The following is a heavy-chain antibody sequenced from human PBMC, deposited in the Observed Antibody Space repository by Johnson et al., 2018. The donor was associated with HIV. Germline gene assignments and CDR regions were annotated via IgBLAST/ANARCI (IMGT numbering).Heavy chain of an antibody. CDR2: ISYDGSNK. D-gene: IGHD5-24*01. V-gene: IGHV3-30*18. CDR1: GFTFNTYG. Sequence: QVQLVESGGGVVQPGRSLRLSCAASGFTFNTYGMHWVRQAPGKGLEWVAVISYDGSNKYYADSVKGRFTISRDNSKNALYLRMNSLRAEDRAVYYCAKERGKRWLHPRDAFDIWGQGTVVTGAS. CDR3: AKERGKRWLHPRDAFDI. J-gene: IGHJ3*02.